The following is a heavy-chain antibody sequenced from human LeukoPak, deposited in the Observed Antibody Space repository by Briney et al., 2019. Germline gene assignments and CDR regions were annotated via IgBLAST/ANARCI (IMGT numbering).Heavy chain of an antibody. Sequence: GGSLRLSCAASGFTFSSYWMHWVRQTPGKGLMWVSRIESDGSTIYADSVEDRFTISRDNGKNTVYLQMNSLRVDDTAMYYCARAVTYFYGSVTYDWFDPWGQGTLVTVSS. J-gene: IGHJ5*02. V-gene: IGHV3-74*01. CDR3: ARAVTYFYGSVTYDWFDP. D-gene: IGHD3-10*01. CDR1: GFTFSSYW. CDR2: IESDGST.